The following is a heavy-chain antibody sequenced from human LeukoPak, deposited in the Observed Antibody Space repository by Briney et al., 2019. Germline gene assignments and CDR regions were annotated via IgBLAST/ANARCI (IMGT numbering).Heavy chain of an antibody. CDR3: ARDSNPMGAFDI. J-gene: IGHJ3*02. V-gene: IGHV1-18*01. Sequence: EASVKVSCKASGYTFTSYGISWVRQAPGQGLEWMGWISAYNGNTNYAQKLQGKVTMTTDTSTSTAYMELRSLRSDDTAVYYCARDSNPMGAFDIWGQGTMVTVSS. CDR1: GYTFTSYG. CDR2: ISAYNGNT. D-gene: IGHD5-24*01.